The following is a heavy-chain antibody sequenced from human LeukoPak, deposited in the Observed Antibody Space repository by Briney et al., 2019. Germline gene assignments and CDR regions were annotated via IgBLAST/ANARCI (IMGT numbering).Heavy chain of an antibody. CDR3: ASSPLTIFGVPTATDV. V-gene: IGHV1-69*05. J-gene: IGHJ6*04. CDR1: GGTFSSYA. Sequence: SVKVSCKASGGTFSSYAISWVRQAPGQGLEWMGGIIPIFGTANYAQKFQGRVTITTDESTSTAYMELSSLRSEDTAVYYCASSPLTIFGVPTATDVWGKGTTVTVSS. CDR2: IIPIFGTA. D-gene: IGHD3-3*01.